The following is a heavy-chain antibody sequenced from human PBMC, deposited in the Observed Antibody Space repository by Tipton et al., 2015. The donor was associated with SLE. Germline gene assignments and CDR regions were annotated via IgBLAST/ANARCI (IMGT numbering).Heavy chain of an antibody. CDR3: ARGSFVVVSVPMGFDY. CDR2: ISAYNGYT. V-gene: IGHV1-18*01. D-gene: IGHD2-2*01. CDR1: GYTFTSYD. Sequence: QLVQSGAEVKKPGASVKVSCKTSGYTFTSYDISWVRQAPGQGLEWMGWISAYNGYTNYAQKLQGRVTMTTDTSTSTAYMELRSLRSDDTAVYYCARGSFVVVSVPMGFDYWGQGTLVTVSS. J-gene: IGHJ4*02.